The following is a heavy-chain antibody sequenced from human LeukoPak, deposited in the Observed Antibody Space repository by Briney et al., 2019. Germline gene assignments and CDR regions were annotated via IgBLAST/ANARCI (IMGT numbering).Heavy chain of an antibody. J-gene: IGHJ4*02. CDR3: VRNFEDDYGDYGHFDY. D-gene: IGHD4-17*01. CDR1: GGSISSGGYS. V-gene: IGHV4-30-2*01. Sequence: SETLSLTCAVSGGSISSGGYSWSWIRQPPGKGLEWIGYIYHSGSTYYNPSLKSRVTISVDRSKNQFSLKLSSVTAADTAVYYCVRNFEDDYGDYGHFDYWGQGTLVTVSS. CDR2: IYHSGST.